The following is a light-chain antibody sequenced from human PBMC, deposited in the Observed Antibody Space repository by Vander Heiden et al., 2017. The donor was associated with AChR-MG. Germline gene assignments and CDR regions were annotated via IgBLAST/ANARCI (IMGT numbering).Light chain of an antibody. J-gene: IGKJ1*01. CDR3: QQSSSPPWP. V-gene: IGKV1-39*01. CDR1: QSINSF. CDR2: VAT. Sequence: DIQMIQSPSSLSASVGDRVTITCRASQSINSFVNWYLHKSRQAPNLLGNVATNLQSGVPSTLRDSGAGTDFTLAISRLQPEDFATYYSQQSSSPPWPFGKGTKMEIK.